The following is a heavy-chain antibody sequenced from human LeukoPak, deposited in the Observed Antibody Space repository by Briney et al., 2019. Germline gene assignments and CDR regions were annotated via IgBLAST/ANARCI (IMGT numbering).Heavy chain of an antibody. CDR2: IKQDGSEK. D-gene: IGHD1-26*01. CDR3: ARVRGVGATKYYFDY. Sequence: GESLKISCAASGFTFSNYWMSWVRQAPGKGLEWVANIKQDGSEKYYVDSVKGRFTISRDNAKNSLYLQMNSLRAEDTAVYYCARVRGVGATKYYFDYWGQGTLVTVSS. V-gene: IGHV3-7*01. J-gene: IGHJ4*02. CDR1: GFTFSNYW.